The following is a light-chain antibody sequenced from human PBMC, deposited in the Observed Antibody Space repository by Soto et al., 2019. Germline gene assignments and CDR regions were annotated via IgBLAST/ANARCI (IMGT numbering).Light chain of an antibody. V-gene: IGLV4-60*02. Sequence: QSVLTQSSSASASLGSSVKLTCTLSSGHSTYIIAWHQQQPGKAPRYLMKLEGSGSYNKGSGVPDRFSGSSSGADRYLTIPNLQFEDEADYYCETWGSNTYVFGTGTKVTVL. CDR2: LEGSGSY. J-gene: IGLJ1*01. CDR3: ETWGSNTYV. CDR1: SGHSTYI.